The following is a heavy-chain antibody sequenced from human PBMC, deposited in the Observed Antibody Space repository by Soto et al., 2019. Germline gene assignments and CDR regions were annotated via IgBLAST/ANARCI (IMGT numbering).Heavy chain of an antibody. CDR1: GGSISSSSYY. D-gene: IGHD4-17*01. CDR2: IYYSGST. Sequence: QLQLQESGPGLVKPSETLSLTCTVSGGSISSSSYYWGWIRQPPGKGLEWIGSIYYSGSTYYNPSLKSRVTISVDTSKNQFSLKLSSVTAADTAVYYCARQNGVYIYYYGMDVWGQGTTVTVSS. V-gene: IGHV4-39*01. J-gene: IGHJ6*02. CDR3: ARQNGVYIYYYGMDV.